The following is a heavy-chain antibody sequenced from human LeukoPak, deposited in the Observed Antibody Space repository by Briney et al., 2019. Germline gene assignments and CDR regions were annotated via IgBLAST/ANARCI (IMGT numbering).Heavy chain of an antibody. Sequence: GGSLRLSCAASGFTFSSYAMSWVRQAPGKGLECVSAISGSGGSTYYADSVKGRFTISRDNSKNTLYLQMNSLRAEDTAVYYCAKGVSGYDLSLSYWGQGTLVTVPS. CDR3: AKGVSGYDLSLSY. V-gene: IGHV3-23*01. CDR1: GFTFSSYA. J-gene: IGHJ4*02. D-gene: IGHD5-12*01. CDR2: ISGSGGST.